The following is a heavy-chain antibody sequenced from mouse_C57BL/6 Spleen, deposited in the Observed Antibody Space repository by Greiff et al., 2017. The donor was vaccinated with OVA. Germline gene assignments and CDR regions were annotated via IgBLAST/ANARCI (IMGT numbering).Heavy chain of an antibody. CDR2: INPNNGGT. V-gene: IGHV1-18*01. D-gene: IGHD3-2*02. J-gene: IGHJ2*01. Sequence: VQLQQSGPELVKPGASVKIPCKASGYTFTDYNMDWVKQSHGKSLEWIGDINPNNGGTIYNQKFKGKATLTVDKSSSTAYMELRSLTSEDTAVYYCARSTAQEYYFDYWGQGTTLTVSS. CDR3: ARSTAQEYYFDY. CDR1: GYTFTDYN.